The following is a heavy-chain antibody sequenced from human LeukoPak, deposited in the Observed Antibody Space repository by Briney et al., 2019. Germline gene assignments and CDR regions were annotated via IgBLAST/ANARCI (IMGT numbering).Heavy chain of an antibody. D-gene: IGHD1-26*01. CDR1: GFTFSSYG. CDR3: AKSQRWELLRLGY. Sequence: GGSLRLSCAASGFTFSSYGMHWVRQAPGKGLEWVAVISYDGSNKYYADSVKGRFTISRDNSKNTLYLQMNSLRAEDTAVYYCAKSQRWELLRLGYWGQGTLVTVSS. CDR2: ISYDGSNK. V-gene: IGHV3-30*18. J-gene: IGHJ4*02.